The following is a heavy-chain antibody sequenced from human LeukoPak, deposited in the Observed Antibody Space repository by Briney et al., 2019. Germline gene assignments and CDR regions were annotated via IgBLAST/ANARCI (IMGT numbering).Heavy chain of an antibody. V-gene: IGHV3-23*01. CDR1: GFTFPRYA. D-gene: IGHD2-8*01. CDR3: AKDPFLYPRCLDC. CDR2: IGGSGANT. J-gene: IGHJ4*02. Sequence: RSGGSLRLSCVASGFTFPRYAMNWVRQAPGQGLEWVSGIGGSGANTYYAEYVKGRFTISRDNSKNTVYLQMNSLRAEDTAIYYCAKDPFLYPRCLDCWGQGTLVTVSS.